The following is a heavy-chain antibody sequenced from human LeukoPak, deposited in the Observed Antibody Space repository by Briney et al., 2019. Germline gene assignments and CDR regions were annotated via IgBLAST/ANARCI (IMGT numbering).Heavy chain of an antibody. J-gene: IGHJ4*02. CDR1: GGSFSGYY. V-gene: IGHV4-34*01. D-gene: IGHD5-12*01. CDR3: ARGTRGYSGSPLNYFDY. CDR2: INHSGST. Sequence: SETLSLTCAVYGGSFSGYYWSWIRQPPGKGLEWIGEINHSGSTNYNPSLKSRVTISVDTSKNQFSLKLSSVTAADTAVYYCARGTRGYSGSPLNYFDYWGQGTLVTVSS.